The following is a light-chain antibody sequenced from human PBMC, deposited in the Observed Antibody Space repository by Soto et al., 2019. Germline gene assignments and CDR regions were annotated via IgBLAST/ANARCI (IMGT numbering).Light chain of an antibody. CDR2: DVS. Sequence: QSVLTQPASISGSPGQSITISCTGTSTDVGGYNYVSWYQQPPGKAPKLMIYDVSNRPSCISNRFSGSKSGNTASLTISGLQAEDQGDYYCSSYTSTTTPYVFGTGTKVTVL. CDR1: STDVGGYNY. V-gene: IGLV2-14*03. CDR3: SSYTSTTTPYV. J-gene: IGLJ1*01.